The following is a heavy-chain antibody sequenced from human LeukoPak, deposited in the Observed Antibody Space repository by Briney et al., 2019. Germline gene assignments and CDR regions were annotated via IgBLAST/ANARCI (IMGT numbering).Heavy chain of an antibody. CDR3: TRRAARWQFDL. J-gene: IGHJ2*01. CDR2: INWKTGNG. V-gene: IGHV3-9*01. D-gene: IGHD5-24*01. CDR1: GFTFDDYA. Sequence: GGSLRLSCEASGFTFDDYAMHWVRQAPGRGLEWVSGINWKTGNGIYADSVKGRFTISRDNAKNSLYLQMSSLRAEDTALYYCTRRAARWQFDLWGRGTLLTVSS.